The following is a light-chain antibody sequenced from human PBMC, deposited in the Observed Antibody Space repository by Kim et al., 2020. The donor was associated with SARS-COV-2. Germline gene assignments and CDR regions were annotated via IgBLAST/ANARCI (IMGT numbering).Light chain of an antibody. CDR2: DSS. V-gene: IGKV1-33*01. CDR3: LQYDTIPPA. CDR1: QDINNY. J-gene: IGKJ1*01. Sequence: PSSGDKITITCQASQDINNYLNWYQQKPRKAPNLLIYDSSNLRTGVPSRFSGSGSGTDFTFTISSLQPEDIGTYYCLQYDTIPPAFGHGTKVDIK.